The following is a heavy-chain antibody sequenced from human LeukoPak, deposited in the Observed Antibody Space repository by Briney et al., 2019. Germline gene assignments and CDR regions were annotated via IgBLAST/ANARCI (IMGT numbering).Heavy chain of an antibody. CDR1: GGSISSSSYY. V-gene: IGHV4-39*01. D-gene: IGHD3-22*01. CDR3: ARQKSYYDSSGYWFDY. J-gene: IGHJ4*02. CDR2: IYHSGST. Sequence: SETLSLTCTVSGGSISSSSYYWGWIRQPPGKGLEWIGSIYHSGSTYYNPSLKSRVTISVDTSKNQFSLKLSSVTAADTAVYYCARQKSYYDSSGYWFDYWGQGTLVTVSS.